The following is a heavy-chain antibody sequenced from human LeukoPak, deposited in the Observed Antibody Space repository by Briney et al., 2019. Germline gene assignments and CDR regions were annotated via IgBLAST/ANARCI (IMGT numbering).Heavy chain of an antibody. J-gene: IGHJ5*02. CDR3: ARDQRYCSGGSCYSGWFDP. D-gene: IGHD2-15*01. CDR2: INPNSGGT. CDR1: GYTFTGYY. Sequence: GASVKVSCKASGYTFTGYYMHWVRQAPGQGLEWMGWINPNSGGTNYAQKFQGRVTMTRDTSISTAYMELSRLRSDDTAVYYCARDQRYCSGGSCYSGWFDPWGQGTLVTVSS. V-gene: IGHV1-2*02.